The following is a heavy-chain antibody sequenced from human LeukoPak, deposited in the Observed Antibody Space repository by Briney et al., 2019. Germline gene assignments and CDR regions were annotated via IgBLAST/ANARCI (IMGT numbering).Heavy chain of an antibody. V-gene: IGHV4-31*03. CDR2: IYYSGST. CDR3: ARANYPYYYDSSGYYFDY. D-gene: IGHD3-22*01. CDR1: GGSISSGGYY. J-gene: IGHJ4*02. Sequence: SQTLSLTCTVSGGSISSGGYYWSWIRQHPGKGLEWIGYIYYSGSTYYNPSLKSRVAISVDTSKNQFSLKLSSVTAADTAVYYCARANYPYYYDSSGYYFDYWGQGTLVTVSS.